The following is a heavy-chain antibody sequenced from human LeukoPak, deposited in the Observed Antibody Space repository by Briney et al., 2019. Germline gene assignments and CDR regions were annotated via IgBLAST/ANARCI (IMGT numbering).Heavy chain of an antibody. CDR1: GYTFTSYD. J-gene: IGHJ4*02. D-gene: IGHD3-16*02. CDR3: ARLGYYDYIWGSYRYTELDY. CDR2: MNPNSGNT. Sequence: ASVKVSCKASGYTFTSYDINWVRQAPGQGLEWMGWMNPNSGNTGYVQKFQGRVTMTRNTSISTAYMELSSLRSEDTAVYYCARLGYYDYIWGSYRYTELDYWGQGTLVTVSS. V-gene: IGHV1-8*01.